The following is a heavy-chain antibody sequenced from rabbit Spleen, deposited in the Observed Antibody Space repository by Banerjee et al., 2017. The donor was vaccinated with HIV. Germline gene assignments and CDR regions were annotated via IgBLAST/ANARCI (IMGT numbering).Heavy chain of an antibody. D-gene: IGHD7-1*01. CDR1: GFDLSSSYW. V-gene: IGHV1S45*01. J-gene: IGHJ3*01. CDR2: IYNGDGST. CDR3: ARNNGGYSLTRLDL. Sequence: QEQLEESGGDLVKPEGSLTLTCTASGFDLSSSYWMCWVRQAPGKGLEWIACIYNGDGSTYYASWAKGRFTISKTSSTMVTLQMTSLTAADTATYFCARNNGGYSLTRLDLWGQGTLVTVS.